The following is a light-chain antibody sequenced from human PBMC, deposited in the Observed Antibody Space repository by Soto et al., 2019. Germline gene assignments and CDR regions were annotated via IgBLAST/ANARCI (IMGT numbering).Light chain of an antibody. CDR1: QTISTY. CDR3: QQSHGIPYT. J-gene: IGKJ2*01. Sequence: DIQMTQSPSSLSASVGDRVTITCRASQTISTYLNWYQQKPGKAPKLLIYAAATLQSGVPSRFSGRASGADFTITINSLQPEDFATYYCQQSHGIPYTFGQGTKLEIK. CDR2: AAA. V-gene: IGKV1-39*01.